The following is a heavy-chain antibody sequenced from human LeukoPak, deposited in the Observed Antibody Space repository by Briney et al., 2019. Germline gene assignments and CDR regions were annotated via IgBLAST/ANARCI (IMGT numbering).Heavy chain of an antibody. J-gene: IGHJ4*02. CDR1: GGTFSSYA. CDR2: IIPIFGTA. D-gene: IGHD4-17*01. Sequence: GASVKVSCKASGGTFSSYAISWVRQAPGQGLEWMGGIIPIFGTANYAQKFQGRVTITAEESTSAAYMELSSLRSEDTAVYYCARDIRGVTTVTNYFDYWGQGTLVTVSS. CDR3: ARDIRGVTTVTNYFDY. V-gene: IGHV1-69*13.